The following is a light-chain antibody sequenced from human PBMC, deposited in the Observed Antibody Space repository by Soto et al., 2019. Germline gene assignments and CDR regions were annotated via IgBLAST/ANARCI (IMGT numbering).Light chain of an antibody. J-gene: IGKJ1*01. CDR2: DAS. V-gene: IGKV3-11*01. CDR3: QQRSNWPPWT. Sequence: EIVMTQSPATLSVSPGERATLSCRASQSVNSNYLAWYQQKPGQAPRLLIYDASNRATGIPARFSGSGSGTDFTLTISSLEPEDFAVYYCQQRSNWPPWTFGQGTKVEIK. CDR1: QSVNSNY.